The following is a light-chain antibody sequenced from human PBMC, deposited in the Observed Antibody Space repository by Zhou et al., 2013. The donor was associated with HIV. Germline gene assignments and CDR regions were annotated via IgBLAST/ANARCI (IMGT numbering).Light chain of an antibody. CDR2: ETS. CDR3: QQYKSFLLS. V-gene: IGKV1-5*01. J-gene: IGKJ4*01. Sequence: IQMTQSPSIVSASLGVRVTITCRANETVGRSLAWYQQKRGKAPTLVIYETSILDKGVPSRFAGSGSGTEFILTITSLQPDDLGTYFCQQYKSFLLSFGGGTKGGHQT. CDR1: ETVGRS.